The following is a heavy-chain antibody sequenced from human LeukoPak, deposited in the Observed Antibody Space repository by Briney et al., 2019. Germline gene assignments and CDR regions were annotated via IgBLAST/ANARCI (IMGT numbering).Heavy chain of an antibody. Sequence: SGGSLRLSCTASGFTFSNSEMNWVRQAPGKGLEWVSYISSSGATTYYSDSVKGRFTISRDNAKNSLYLQMTSLRADDTAVFWCARGPHYHDNSGYIQKAFDMWGHGTMVTVSS. V-gene: IGHV3-48*03. CDR2: ISSSGATT. J-gene: IGHJ3*02. CDR3: ARGPHYHDNSGYIQKAFDM. D-gene: IGHD3-22*01. CDR1: GFTFSNSE.